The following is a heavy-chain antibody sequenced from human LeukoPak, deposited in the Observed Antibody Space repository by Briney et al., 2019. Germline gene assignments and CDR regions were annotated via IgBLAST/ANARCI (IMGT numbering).Heavy chain of an antibody. J-gene: IGHJ4*02. D-gene: IGHD2-2*01. CDR3: ARVADIVVVLASHFDY. CDR2: IYYSGST. V-gene: IGHV4-31*03. Sequence: SETLSLTCTVSGGSISSGGYYWSWIRQHPGKGLEWIGYIYYSGSTYYNPSLKSRVTISVDTSKNQFSLKLSSVTAADTAVYYCARVADIVVVLASHFDYWGQGTLVTVSS. CDR1: GGSISSGGYY.